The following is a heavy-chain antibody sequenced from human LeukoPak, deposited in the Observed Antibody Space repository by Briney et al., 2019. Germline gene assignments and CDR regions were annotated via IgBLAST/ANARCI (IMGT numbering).Heavy chain of an antibody. V-gene: IGHV3-23*01. CDR1: GFTFDDYA. D-gene: IGHD3-10*01. CDR3: AKPFVPGELGIWRAFDI. J-gene: IGHJ3*02. CDR2: IGGSGGST. Sequence: GGSLRLSCAASGFTFDDYAMHWVRQAPGKGLEWVSAIGGSGGSTYYADSVKGRFTISRDNSKNTLYLQMNSLRAEDTAVYYCAKPFVPGELGIWRAFDIWGQGTMVTVSS.